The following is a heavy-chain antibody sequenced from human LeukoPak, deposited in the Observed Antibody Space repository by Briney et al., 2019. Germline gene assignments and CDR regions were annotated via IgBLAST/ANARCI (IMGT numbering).Heavy chain of an antibody. CDR2: INPSGGST. V-gene: IGHV1-46*01. CDR3: ARDTPATIAAAGPFGY. CDR1: GYTFTGYY. Sequence: ASVKVSCKASGYTFTGYYMHWVRQAPGQGLEWMGIINPSGGSTSYAQKFQGRVTMTRDTSTSTVYMELSSLRSEDTAVYYCARDTPATIAAAGPFGYWGQGTLVTVSS. D-gene: IGHD6-13*01. J-gene: IGHJ4*02.